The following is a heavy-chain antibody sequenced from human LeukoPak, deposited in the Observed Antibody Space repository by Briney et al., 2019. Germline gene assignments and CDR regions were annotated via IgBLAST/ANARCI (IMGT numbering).Heavy chain of an antibody. D-gene: IGHD1-26*01. CDR1: GFTFEDYG. J-gene: IGHJ4*02. CDR2: ISGSGGST. CDR3: ATYSGSYSLGY. V-gene: IGHV3-23*01. Sequence: GGSLRLSCAVSGFTFEDYGMGWVRQAPGKGLEWVSAISGSGGSTYYADSVKGRFTISRDNSKNTLYLQMNSLRAEDTAVYYCATYSGSYSLGYWGQGTLVTVSS.